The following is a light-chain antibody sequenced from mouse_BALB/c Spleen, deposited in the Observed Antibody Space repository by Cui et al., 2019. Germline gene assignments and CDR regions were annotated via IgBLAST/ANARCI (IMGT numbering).Light chain of an antibody. CDR1: SSVSY. CDR2: DTS. V-gene: IGKV4-59*01. CDR3: QQWSSNPPMLT. Sequence: QIVLTQSRAIMSASPGEKVTMTCSASSSVSYMDWYQQKSGTSPKRWIDDTSKLASGVPARFSGSGSGTSYSLTISSMEAEDAATYYCQQWSSNPPMLTFGAGTKLELK. J-gene: IGKJ5*01.